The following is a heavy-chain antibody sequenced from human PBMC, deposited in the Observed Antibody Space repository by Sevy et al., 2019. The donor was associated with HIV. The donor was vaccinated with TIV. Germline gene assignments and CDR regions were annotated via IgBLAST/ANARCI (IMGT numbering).Heavy chain of an antibody. CDR2: IKSKTDGGTT. CDR1: GFTFSNAW. D-gene: IGHD3-22*01. Sequence: GESLKISCVASGFTFSNAWMSWVRQAPGKGLEWVGRIKSKTDGGTTDYAAPVKGKFTISRDDSKNTLNLQMNSLKTKNTAVYYCTTGSRNYYDSSGYAFDIWGQGTMVTVSS. J-gene: IGHJ3*02. CDR3: TTGSRNYYDSSGYAFDI. V-gene: IGHV3-15*01.